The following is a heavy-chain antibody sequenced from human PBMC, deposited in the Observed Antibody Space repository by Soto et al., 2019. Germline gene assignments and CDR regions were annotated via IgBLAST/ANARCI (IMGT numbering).Heavy chain of an antibody. V-gene: IGHV1-69*01. CDR2: IIPIFGTA. CDR3: ARDDTYYNGSGSYHNALVD. CDR1: GGSFSSYA. D-gene: IGHD3-10*01. Sequence: VEFSCKASGGSFSSYAISWVRQAPGQGLEWMGGIIPIFGTANYAQKFQGRVTITADESTSTAYMELSSLRSEDTAVYYCARDDTYYNGSGSYHNALVDRGHGTLVXVS. J-gene: IGHJ4*01.